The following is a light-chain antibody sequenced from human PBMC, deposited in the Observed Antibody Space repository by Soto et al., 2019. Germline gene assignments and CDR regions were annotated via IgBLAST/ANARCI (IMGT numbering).Light chain of an antibody. V-gene: IGLV2-8*01. CDR2: EVI. CDR3: SSYAGSRIYV. CDR1: SGDVGGYNS. J-gene: IGLJ1*01. Sequence: QSVLTEPPSACWSLGQSATISCTGSSGDVGGYNSVSWYLQHPGKAPKLVMYEVIRRPSGVPDRFSGSKFYNPASLTLSGLQPEDEAEYFCSSYAGSRIYVLGTGTKVTVL.